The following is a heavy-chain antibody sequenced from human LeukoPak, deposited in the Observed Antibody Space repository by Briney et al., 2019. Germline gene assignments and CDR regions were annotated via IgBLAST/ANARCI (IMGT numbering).Heavy chain of an antibody. CDR3: ARNIISGWYYFDY. J-gene: IGHJ4*02. CDR1: GFTFSSYW. Sequence: GGSLRLSCAASGFTFSSYWMHWVRQPPGKGLVWVSRIKNDGSTTTYADSVKGRFTVSRDNAKNTLYLQMNSLRAEDTAVYYCARNIISGWYYFDYWGQGTLVTVSS. V-gene: IGHV3-74*01. CDR2: IKNDGSTT. D-gene: IGHD6-19*01.